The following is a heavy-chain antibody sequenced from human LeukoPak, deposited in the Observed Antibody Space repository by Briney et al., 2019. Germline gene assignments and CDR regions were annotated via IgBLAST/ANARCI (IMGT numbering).Heavy chain of an antibody. CDR2: TSYDGSDN. J-gene: IGHJ4*02. V-gene: IGHV3-30*03. D-gene: IGHD6-6*01. Sequence: GGSLRLSCAASGFTFSSYGMHWVRQAPGKGLEWVAVTSYDGSDNYYGDSVKGRFTISRDNSKNTLYLQMDSLRAEDTAVYYCVAARADNDYWGQGTLVTVSS. CDR3: VAARADNDY. CDR1: GFTFSSYG.